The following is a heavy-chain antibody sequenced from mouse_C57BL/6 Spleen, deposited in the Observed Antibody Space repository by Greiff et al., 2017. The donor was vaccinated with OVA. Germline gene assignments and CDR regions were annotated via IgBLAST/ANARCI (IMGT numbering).Heavy chain of an antibody. D-gene: IGHD1-3*01. J-gene: IGHJ2*01. CDR3: ALIPQSKSSCYFDY. Sequence: QVTLKESGPGILQPSQTLSLTCSFSGFSLSTFGMGVGWIRQPSGKGLEWLAHIWWDDDKYYNPALKSRLTISKNTSKNQVFLKIANVDTADTTTYYCALIPQSKSSCYFDYWGQGTTLTVSS. CDR2: IWWDDDK. V-gene: IGHV8-8*01. CDR1: GFSLSTFGMG.